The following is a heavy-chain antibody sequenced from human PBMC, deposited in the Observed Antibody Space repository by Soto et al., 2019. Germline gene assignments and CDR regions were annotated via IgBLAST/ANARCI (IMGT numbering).Heavy chain of an antibody. J-gene: IGHJ5*02. CDR1: GYTFTSYG. CDR3: ARDRGLSYSSGWRNNWFDP. V-gene: IGHV1-18*01. Sequence: QVQLVQSGAEVKKPGASVKVSCKASGYTFTSYGISWVRQAPGQGLEWMGWISAYNGNTNYAQKLQGRVTMTTDTATSTAYMELRSLRSDDTAVYYCARDRGLSYSSGWRNNWFDPWGQGTLVTVSS. CDR2: ISAYNGNT. D-gene: IGHD6-19*01.